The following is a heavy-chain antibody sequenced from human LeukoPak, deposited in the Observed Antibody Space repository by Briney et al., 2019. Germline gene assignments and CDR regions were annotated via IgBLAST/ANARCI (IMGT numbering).Heavy chain of an antibody. CDR1: GGTFSSYA. CDR2: IIPIFGTA. J-gene: IGHJ3*02. D-gene: IGHD2-8*02. V-gene: IGHV1-69*05. CDR3: ARGGGSSRRRSTWWGKRRASDDAFDI. Sequence: GSSVKVSCKASGGTFSSYAISWVRQAPGQGLEWMGGIIPIFGTANYAQKFQGRVTITTDESTSTAYMELSSLRSEDTAVYYCARGGGSSRRRSTWWGKRRASDDAFDIWGQGTMVTVSS.